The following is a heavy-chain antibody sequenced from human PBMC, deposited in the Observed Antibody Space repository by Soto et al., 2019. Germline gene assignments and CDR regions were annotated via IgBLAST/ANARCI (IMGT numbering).Heavy chain of an antibody. V-gene: IGHV4-34*01. J-gene: IGHJ4*02. CDR2: INHSGST. D-gene: IGHD3-10*01. CDR1: VGSFSGYY. CDR3: ARRITMVRGVINYYFDY. Sequence: SETLSLTCAVYVGSFSGYYWSWIRQPPGKGLEWIGEINHSGSTNYNPSLKSRVTISVDTSKNQFSLKLSSVTAADTAVYYCARRITMVRGVINYYFDYWGQGTLVTVSS.